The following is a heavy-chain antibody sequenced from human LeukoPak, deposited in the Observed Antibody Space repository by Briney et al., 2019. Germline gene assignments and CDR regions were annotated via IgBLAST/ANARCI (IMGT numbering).Heavy chain of an antibody. Sequence: PSETLSLTCAVYGGSFSGYYWGWIRQPPGKGLEWIGSIYYSEGTYYNPSLKSRVTISIDTSKNQFSLKVNSVTAADTAVYYCVRDRFCSGRSCYGPPDDWGQGARVTVSS. CDR3: VRDRFCSGRSCYGPPDD. D-gene: IGHD2-15*01. J-gene: IGHJ4*02. CDR1: GGSFSGYY. CDR2: IYYSEGT. V-gene: IGHV4-34*01.